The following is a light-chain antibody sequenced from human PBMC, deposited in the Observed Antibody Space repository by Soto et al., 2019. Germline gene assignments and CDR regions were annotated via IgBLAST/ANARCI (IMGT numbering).Light chain of an antibody. CDR3: QQYGGTPPIT. J-gene: IGKJ5*01. Sequence: PGTLSVSQGERATLSCRASQKISSRYLAWXLLXAXXXXXFXXXGACSRATGIADRFSASGSGTDFTLTISRVEPEDFAVYYCQQYGGTPPITFGQGTRLEIK. V-gene: IGKV3-20*01. CDR2: GAC. CDR1: QKISSRY.